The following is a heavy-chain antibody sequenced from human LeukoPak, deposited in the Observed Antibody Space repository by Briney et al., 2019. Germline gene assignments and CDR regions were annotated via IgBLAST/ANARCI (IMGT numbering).Heavy chain of an antibody. Sequence: GVSLRLSCAASGFTFGSYAMSWVRQAPGKGLEWVSSISGGGAVTYYADSVKGRFTISRDNSKNTVYLQMNSLRAEDTAVYYCAKEPRVATIEIFDYWGQGTLVTVSS. CDR2: ISGGGAVT. D-gene: IGHD5-12*01. V-gene: IGHV3-23*01. J-gene: IGHJ4*02. CDR1: GFTFGSYA. CDR3: AKEPRVATIEIFDY.